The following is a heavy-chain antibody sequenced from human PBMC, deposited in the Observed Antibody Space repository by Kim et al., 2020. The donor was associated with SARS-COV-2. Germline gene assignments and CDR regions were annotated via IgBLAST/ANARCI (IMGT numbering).Heavy chain of an antibody. CDR1: GYTFTSYG. CDR3: AREEWYSSSCSCMDV. D-gene: IGHD6-13*01. J-gene: IGHJ6*02. V-gene: IGHV1-18*01. Sequence: ASVKVSCKASGYTFTSYGISWVRQAPGQGLEWMGWISAYNGNTNYAQKLQGRVTMTTDTSTSTAYMELRSLRSDDTAVYYCAREEWYSSSCSCMDVWGQGTTVTVSS. CDR2: ISAYNGNT.